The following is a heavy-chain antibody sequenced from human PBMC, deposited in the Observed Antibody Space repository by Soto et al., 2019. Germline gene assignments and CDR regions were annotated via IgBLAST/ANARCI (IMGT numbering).Heavy chain of an antibody. Sequence: PGGSLGLACAASGFTFSGSAMHLVRQASGKGLEWVGRIRSKANSYATAYAASVKGRFTISRDDSKNTAYLQWSSLKASDTAMYYCARHVGIAVAGPPPPAYWGQGTLVTVSS. CDR1: GFTFSGSA. CDR2: IRSKANSYAT. J-gene: IGHJ4*02. CDR3: ARHVGIAVAGPPPPAY. V-gene: IGHV3-73*01. D-gene: IGHD6-19*01.